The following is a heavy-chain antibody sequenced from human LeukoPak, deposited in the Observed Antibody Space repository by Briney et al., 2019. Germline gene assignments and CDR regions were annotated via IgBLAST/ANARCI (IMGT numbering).Heavy chain of an antibody. J-gene: IGHJ6*02. V-gene: IGHV3-23*01. CDR1: GFTFSTYD. Sequence: GGSLRLSCAASGFTFSTYDMSWVRQAPGKGLEWVSAISGSGSSTYYADSVKGRFTISRDNSKNTLYLQMNSLRAEDTALYYCAKRYCSGGACVYYYYYGMDVWGQGTTVTVSS. D-gene: IGHD2-15*01. CDR2: ISGSGSST. CDR3: AKRYCSGGACVYYYYYGMDV.